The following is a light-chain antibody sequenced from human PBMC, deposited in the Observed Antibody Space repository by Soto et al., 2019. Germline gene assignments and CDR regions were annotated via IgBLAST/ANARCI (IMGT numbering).Light chain of an antibody. J-gene: IGLJ1*01. CDR1: SSDVGGYNY. CDR2: EVS. CDR3: SSYTSSTFYV. V-gene: IGLV2-14*01. Sequence: QSALTQPASVSGSPGQSITISCTGTSSDVGGYNYVSWYQQHPDKAPKLMIYEVSNRPSGVSNRSSGSKSGNTASLTISGLQAEDEADYYCSSYTSSTFYVFGTGTKLTVL.